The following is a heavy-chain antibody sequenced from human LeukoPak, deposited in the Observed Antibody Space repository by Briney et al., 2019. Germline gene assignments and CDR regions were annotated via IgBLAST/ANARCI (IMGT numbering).Heavy chain of an antibody. V-gene: IGHV4-61*08. J-gene: IGHJ5*02. CDR2: IYYSGST. CDR3: ARDDFNWFDP. Sequence: PSQTLSLTCTVSGGSISSGGYYWSWFRQPPGKGLEWIGYIYYSGSTNYNPSLKSRVTISIDTSKNQFSLKLNSVTAADTAVYYCARDDFNWFDPWGQGTLVTVSS. D-gene: IGHD3/OR15-3a*01. CDR1: GGSISSGGYY.